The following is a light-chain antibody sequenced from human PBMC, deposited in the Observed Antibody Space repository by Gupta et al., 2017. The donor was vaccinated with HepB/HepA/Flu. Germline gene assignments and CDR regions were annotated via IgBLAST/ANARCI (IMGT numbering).Light chain of an antibody. V-gene: IGLV1-47*01. CDR2: RDT. J-gene: IGLJ2*01. CDR1: SSNIGENY. Sequence: QSVLTQPPSASATPGQRVVISCSGSSSNIGENYVYWYQQFPGTAPKVLIFRDTQRPSGVPDRFSGSKSGTSASLAISGLRTEDEANDYCASWDDSLSGAVFGGGTKVTVL. CDR3: ASWDDSLSGAV.